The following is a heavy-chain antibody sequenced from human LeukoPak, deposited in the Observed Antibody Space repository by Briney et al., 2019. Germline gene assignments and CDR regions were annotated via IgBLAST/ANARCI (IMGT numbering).Heavy chain of an antibody. J-gene: IGHJ4*02. CDR3: ARGSDSSSWYSPSDY. V-gene: IGHV1-2*02. CDR2: INPNSGAT. D-gene: IGHD6-13*01. CDR1: GYTFTGYY. Sequence: ASVKVSCKASGYTFTGYYMHWVRQAPGQGLEWMGWINPNSGATNSAQKFQGRATMNRDTSISTAYMELSRLRSDDTAVYYCARGSDSSSWYSPSDYWGQGTLVTVSS.